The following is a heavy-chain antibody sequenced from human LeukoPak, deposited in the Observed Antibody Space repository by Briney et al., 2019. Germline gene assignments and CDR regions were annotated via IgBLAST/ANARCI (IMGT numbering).Heavy chain of an antibody. CDR1: GGTFSSYA. D-gene: IGHD3-3*01. Sequence: ASVKVSCKASGGTFSSYAISWVRQAPGQGLEWMGRIIPILGIANYAQKFQGRVTITADKSTSTAYMELSSLRSEDTAVYYCARGTAPDFWSGYYTSFWYFIYWGQGTLVTVSS. CDR2: IIPILGIA. J-gene: IGHJ4*02. V-gene: IGHV1-69*04. CDR3: ARGTAPDFWSGYYTSFWYFIY.